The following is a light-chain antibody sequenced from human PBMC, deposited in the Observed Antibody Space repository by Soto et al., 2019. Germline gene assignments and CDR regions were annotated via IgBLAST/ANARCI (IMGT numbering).Light chain of an antibody. CDR1: ETVRDN. J-gene: IGKJ2*01. CDR2: GAS. V-gene: IGKV3-20*01. CDR3: QQYDTAPYT. Sequence: EIVLTQSPDTLSLSPGEGVTLSGRASETVRDNLSWHQQQPGQAPSLLIFGASTRASGIPDSVSGSGSGTYFTLTSNRLEPDDVLVYYCQQYDTAPYTVGHGTKLEIK.